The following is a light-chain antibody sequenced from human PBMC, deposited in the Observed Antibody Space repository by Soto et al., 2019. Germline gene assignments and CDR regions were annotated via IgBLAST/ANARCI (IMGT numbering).Light chain of an antibody. CDR3: AAWDDSLNGV. Sequence: QSVLTQPPSASGTPGQRVTISCSGSSSNIGTNTVNWYQQLPGTAPKLLIYTTDQRPSGVPDRFSGSKSGTSASLAINGLQSEDEADYYCAAWDDSLNGVFGGGTQLTVL. CDR1: SSNIGTNT. CDR2: TTD. J-gene: IGLJ3*02. V-gene: IGLV1-44*01.